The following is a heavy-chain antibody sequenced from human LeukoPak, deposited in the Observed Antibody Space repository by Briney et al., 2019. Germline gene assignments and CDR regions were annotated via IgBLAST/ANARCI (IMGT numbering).Heavy chain of an antibody. V-gene: IGHV3-30-3*01. CDR3: ASGYDNFDY. Sequence: GGSLRLSCTASGFTFGDYAMSWVRQAPGKGLEWVAVISYDGSNKYYADSVKGRFTISRDNSKNTLYLQMNSLRAEGTAVYYCASGYDNFDYWGQGTLVTVSS. J-gene: IGHJ4*02. CDR2: ISYDGSNK. CDR1: GFTFGDYA. D-gene: IGHD3-22*01.